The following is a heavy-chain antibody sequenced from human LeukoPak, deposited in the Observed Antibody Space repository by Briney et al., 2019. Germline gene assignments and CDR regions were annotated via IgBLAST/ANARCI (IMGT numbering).Heavy chain of an antibody. J-gene: IGHJ3*02. Sequence: GGSLRLSCAASGFTLRSYTMNWVRQAPGKGLEWVSVIYSGGSTYYADSVKGRFTISRDNSKNTLYLQMNSLRAEDTAVYYCARAIPRSAFDIWGQGTMVTVSS. V-gene: IGHV3-53*01. CDR2: IYSGGST. CDR3: ARAIPRSAFDI. D-gene: IGHD1-14*01. CDR1: GFTLRSYT.